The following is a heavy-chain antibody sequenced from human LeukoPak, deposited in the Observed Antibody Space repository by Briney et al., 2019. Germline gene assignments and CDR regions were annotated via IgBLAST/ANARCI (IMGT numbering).Heavy chain of an antibody. CDR1: GGTFTSNA. D-gene: IGHD1-26*01. CDR2: IIPISGTT. Sequence: ASVKVSCKTSGGTFTSNAITWVQQAPGQGLEWMGKIIPISGTTNYAQKFQGRVTFTADESTSTAYMELSSLRSEDTALYYCARKLRLGGNWFDPWGQGTLVTVSS. J-gene: IGHJ5*02. V-gene: IGHV1-69*13. CDR3: ARKLRLGGNWFDP.